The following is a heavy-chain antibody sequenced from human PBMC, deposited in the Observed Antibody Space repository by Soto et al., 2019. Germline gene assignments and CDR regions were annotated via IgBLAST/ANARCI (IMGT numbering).Heavy chain of an antibody. Sequence: EVQLVESGGGLVQPGGSLRLSCAASGFTFSSYWMHWVRQAPGKGLVWVSRINSDGSTTSYADSVKGRFTISRDNAKNTLYLQMNSLRADDTAVYYCARVATAGTNFDYWGQGTLVTVSS. CDR2: INSDGSTT. D-gene: IGHD6-13*01. CDR3: ARVATAGTNFDY. J-gene: IGHJ4*02. V-gene: IGHV3-74*01. CDR1: GFTFSSYW.